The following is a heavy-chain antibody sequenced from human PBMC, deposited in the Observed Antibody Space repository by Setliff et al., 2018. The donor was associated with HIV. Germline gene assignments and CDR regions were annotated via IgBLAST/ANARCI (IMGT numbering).Heavy chain of an antibody. CDR3: ARGLRGSSGYYFGWFDP. V-gene: IGHV3-13*01. D-gene: IGHD6-19*01. CDR2: IGTAGDT. CDR1: GFTFSSYD. Sequence: GGSLRLSCAASGFTFSSYDMHWVRQATGKGLEWVSAIGTAGDTYYPGSVKGRFTISRENAKNTLFLQMNSLRVDDTSVYYCARGLRGSSGYYFGWFDPWGQGTPVTVSS. J-gene: IGHJ5*02.